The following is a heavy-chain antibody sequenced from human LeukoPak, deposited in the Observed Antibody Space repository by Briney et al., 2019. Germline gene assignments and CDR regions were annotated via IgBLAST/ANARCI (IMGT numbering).Heavy chain of an antibody. D-gene: IGHD6-13*01. CDR1: GFTFSSYW. J-gene: IGHJ4*02. CDR2: INSDGSST. Sequence: GGSLRLSCAASGFTFSSYWMHWVRQAPGKGLVWVSRINSDGSSTSYADYVKGRFTISRDNAKNTLYLQMNSLRAEDTAVYYCAVQRTLWQQVLDHWGQGVLVTVSS. V-gene: IGHV3-74*01. CDR3: AVQRTLWQQVLDH.